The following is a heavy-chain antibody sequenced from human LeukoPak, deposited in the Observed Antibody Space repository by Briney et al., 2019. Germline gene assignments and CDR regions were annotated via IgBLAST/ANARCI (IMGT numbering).Heavy chain of an antibody. J-gene: IGHJ6*03. Sequence: SETLSLTCTVSGGSISGYYWSWIRQPPGKGLEWIGNIHYSGRTNYKPSLKSRVTISVDTSKNQFSLKLSSVTAADTAVYYCARGPPYYYYMDVWGKGTTDTVSS. CDR3: ARGPPYYYYMDV. V-gene: IGHV4-59*01. CDR2: IHYSGRT. CDR1: GGSISGYY.